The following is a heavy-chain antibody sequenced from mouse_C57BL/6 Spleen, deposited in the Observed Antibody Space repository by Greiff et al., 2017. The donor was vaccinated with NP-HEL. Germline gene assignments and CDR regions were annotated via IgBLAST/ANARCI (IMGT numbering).Heavy chain of an antibody. D-gene: IGHD5-2*01. CDR2: INYDGSST. V-gene: IGHV5-16*01. CDR1: GFTFSDYY. CDR3: AREGEYLDY. J-gene: IGHJ2*01. Sequence: EVQRVESEGGLVQPGRSMKLSCTASGFTFSDYYMAWVRQVPEKGLEWVANINYDGSSTYYLDSLKSRFIISRDNAKNILYLQMSSLKSEDTATYYCAREGEYLDYWGQGTTLTVSS.